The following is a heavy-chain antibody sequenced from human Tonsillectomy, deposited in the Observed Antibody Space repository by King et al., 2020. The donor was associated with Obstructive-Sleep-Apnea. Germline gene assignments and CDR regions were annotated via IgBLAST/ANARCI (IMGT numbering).Heavy chain of an antibody. D-gene: IGHD3-10*01. CDR1: GGSFSVYY. Sequence: VQLQQWGAGLLKPSETLSLTCAVYGGSFSVYYWSWISQPPGKGLEWIGEINHRGSTNYNPSLKSRVTISVDTSKNQFSLKLSSVTAADTAVYCCARAPRYLPYSQDYYGSGRYSFDYRGQATLAT. CDR2: INHRGST. J-gene: IGHJ4*02. CDR3: ARAPRYLPYSQDYYGSGRYSFDY. V-gene: IGHV4-34*02.